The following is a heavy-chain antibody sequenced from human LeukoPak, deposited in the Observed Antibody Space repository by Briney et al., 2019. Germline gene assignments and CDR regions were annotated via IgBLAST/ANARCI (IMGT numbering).Heavy chain of an antibody. J-gene: IGHJ5*02. V-gene: IGHV4-30-4*01. CDR2: IYYSGST. D-gene: IGHD6-19*01. Sequence: SQTLSLTCTVSGGSISSGDYYWSWIRQPPGKGLEWIGYIYYSGSTYYNPSLKSRVAISVDTSKNQFSLKLSSVTAADTAVYYCARCIAVAGMFGWFDPWGQGTLVTVSS. CDR1: GGSISSGDYY. CDR3: ARCIAVAGMFGWFDP.